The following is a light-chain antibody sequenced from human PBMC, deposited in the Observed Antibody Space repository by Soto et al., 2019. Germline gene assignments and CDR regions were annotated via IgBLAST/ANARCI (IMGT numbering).Light chain of an antibody. V-gene: IGKV3-11*01. CDR1: QTVSNS. J-gene: IGKJ1*01. CDR3: LQHHTYPWT. CDR2: DAS. Sequence: VLTQSPATFSLSPGEIASLSVRASQTVSNSLLWFQQEPGQAPRLLIHDASNRAAGVPARFSGSGSGTDFTLTISSLEPEDFATYYCLQHHTYPWTFGQGTKVDIK.